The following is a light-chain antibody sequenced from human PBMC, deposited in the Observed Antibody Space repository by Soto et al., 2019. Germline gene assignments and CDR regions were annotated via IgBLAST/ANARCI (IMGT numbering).Light chain of an antibody. CDR3: QQSYSTPYT. CDR1: QSISTY. CDR2: AAS. V-gene: IGKV1-39*01. J-gene: IGKJ2*01. Sequence: QMTQSPSSLSASVGDRVTITCRASQSISTYLNWYQQKPGKAPNLLIYAASSLQSGVPSRFSGSGSGTHFTLTISSLQPEDFASYYGQQSYSTPYTFGQGTKLVIK.